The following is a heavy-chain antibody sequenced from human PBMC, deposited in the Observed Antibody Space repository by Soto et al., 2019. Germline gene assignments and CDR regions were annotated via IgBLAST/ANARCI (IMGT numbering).Heavy chain of an antibody. J-gene: IGHJ5*02. CDR2: IYHSGST. CDR1: GGSISSGGYS. CDR3: ARAQQLRTPGLNWFDP. D-gene: IGHD6-13*01. V-gene: IGHV4-30-2*01. Sequence: PSETLSLTCAVSGGSISSGGYSWSWIRQPPGKGLEWIGYIYHSGSTYYNPSLKSRVTISVDRSKNQFSLKLSSVTAADTAVYYCARAQQLRTPGLNWFDPWGQGTLVTVSS.